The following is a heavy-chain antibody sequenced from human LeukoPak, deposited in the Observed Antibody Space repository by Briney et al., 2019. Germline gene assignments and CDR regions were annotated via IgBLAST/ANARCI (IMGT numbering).Heavy chain of an antibody. CDR3: ARDVYGDGLNLFDY. J-gene: IGHJ4*02. CDR1: GFTFSRHW. CDR2: MKYDGSEK. V-gene: IGHV3-7*01. Sequence: GRSLRLSCVGSGFTFSRHWIGWVRKAPGKGLEWVAHMKYDGSEKYYADSVKGRFTISRDNAKNSLYLQMNSLSAEDTAVYYCARDVYGDGLNLFDYWGQGTLVTVSS. D-gene: IGHD4-17*01.